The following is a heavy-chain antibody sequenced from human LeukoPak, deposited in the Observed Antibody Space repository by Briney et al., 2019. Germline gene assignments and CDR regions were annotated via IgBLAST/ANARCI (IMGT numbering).Heavy chain of an antibody. CDR3: ARGAVPYSTSSRITP. CDR1: GGTFSSYT. J-gene: IGHJ5*02. CDR2: IIPIFGTA. V-gene: IGHV1-69*13. D-gene: IGHD6-6*01. Sequence: ASVKVSCKSSGGTFSSYTINWVRQAPGQGLEWMGGIIPIFGTANYAQKFQGRVTIIADESTSTAYMELSSLGSEDTAVYYCARGAVPYSTSSRITPWGQGTLVTVSS.